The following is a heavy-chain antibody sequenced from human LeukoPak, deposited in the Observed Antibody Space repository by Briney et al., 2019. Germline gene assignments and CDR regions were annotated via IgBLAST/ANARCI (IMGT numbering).Heavy chain of an antibody. Sequence: PSETLSLTCTVSGGSISSSSYYWGWIRQPPGKGLEWIGSIYYSGSTYYNPSLKSRVTISVDTSKNQFSLKLSSVTAADTAVYYCARGESGYSGSWSYYYYYYYMDVWGKGTTVTVSS. CDR3: ARGESGYSGSWSYYYYYYYMDV. CDR2: IYYSGST. J-gene: IGHJ6*03. CDR1: GGSISSSSYY. V-gene: IGHV4-39*07. D-gene: IGHD6-13*01.